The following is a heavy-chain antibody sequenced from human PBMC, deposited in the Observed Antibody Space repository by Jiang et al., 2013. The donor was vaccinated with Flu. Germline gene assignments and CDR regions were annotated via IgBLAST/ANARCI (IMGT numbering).Heavy chain of an antibody. J-gene: IGHJ4*02. Sequence: AVIWYDGSNKYYADSVKGRFTISRDNSKNTLYLQMNSLRAEDTAVYYCAKEAVAGFKTFDYWGQGTLVTVSS. D-gene: IGHD6-19*01. CDR2: IWYDGSNK. CDR3: AKEAVAGFKTFDY. V-gene: IGHV3-33*06.